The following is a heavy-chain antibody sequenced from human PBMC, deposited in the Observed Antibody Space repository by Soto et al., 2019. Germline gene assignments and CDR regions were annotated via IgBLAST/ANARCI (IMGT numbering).Heavy chain of an antibody. CDR3: AKDRYGTMVRGVITAFDI. Sequence: GGSLRLSCAASGFTFSSFAMSWVRQAPGKGLEWVSAISGSGGSTYYADSVKGRFTISRDNSKNTLYLQMNSLRAEDTAVYYCAKDRYGTMVRGVITAFDIWGQGTMATVSS. CDR2: ISGSGGST. CDR1: GFTFSSFA. D-gene: IGHD3-10*01. J-gene: IGHJ3*02. V-gene: IGHV3-23*01.